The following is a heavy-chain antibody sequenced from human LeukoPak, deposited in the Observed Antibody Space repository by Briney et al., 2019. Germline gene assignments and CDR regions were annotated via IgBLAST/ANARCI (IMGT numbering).Heavy chain of an antibody. CDR1: GFTFSSYA. J-gene: IGHJ4*02. CDR2: ISGSGGST. CDR3: AKIADCSSTNCLYYFDY. D-gene: IGHD2-2*01. V-gene: IGHV3-23*01. Sequence: QPGGSLRLSCAASGFTFSSYAMSWVRQAPGKGLEWVSVISGSGGSTYYADSVKGRFTISRDNSKNTLYLQMNSLRAEDTAVYYCAKIADCSSTNCLYYFDYWGQGTLVTVSS.